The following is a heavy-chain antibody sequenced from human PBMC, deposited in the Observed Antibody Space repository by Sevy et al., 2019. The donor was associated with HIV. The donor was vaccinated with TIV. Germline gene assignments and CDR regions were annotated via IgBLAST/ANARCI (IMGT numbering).Heavy chain of an antibody. Sequence: SETLSLTCAVSGGSFSGYFWNWIRQSPRKGLEWIGEINHTGSLKYNPSLKSRVTISVDASKSQLSLHLRSVTAADTAVYYCARGRQAYVVVVPSTVPFDYWGRGTLVTVSS. D-gene: IGHD2-2*01. CDR1: GGSFSGYF. J-gene: IGHJ4*02. CDR2: INHTGSL. CDR3: ARGRQAYVVVVPSTVPFDY. V-gene: IGHV4-34*01.